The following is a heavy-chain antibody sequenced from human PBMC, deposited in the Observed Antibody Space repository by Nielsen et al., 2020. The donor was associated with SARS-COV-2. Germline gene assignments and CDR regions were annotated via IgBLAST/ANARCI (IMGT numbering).Heavy chain of an antibody. D-gene: IGHD2-2*01. CDR3: ASDSNSYNYYYYYGMDV. Sequence: GESLKIPCAASGFTFSSYGMHWVRQAPGKGLEWVAVISYDGSNKYYADSVKGRFTISRDNSKNTLYLQMNSLRAEDTAVYYCASDSNSYNYYYYYGMDVWGQGTTVTVSS. J-gene: IGHJ6*02. V-gene: IGHV3-30*03. CDR1: GFTFSSYG. CDR2: ISYDGSNK.